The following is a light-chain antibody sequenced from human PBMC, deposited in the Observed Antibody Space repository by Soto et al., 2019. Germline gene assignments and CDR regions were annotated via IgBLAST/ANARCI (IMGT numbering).Light chain of an antibody. CDR1: SSNIGAGYD. Sequence: QAVVTQPPSVSGAPGQRVTISCTGSSSNIGAGYDVHWYQQLPGTAPKLLIYGNSNRPSGVPDRFSGSKSGTSASLAITGHQAEDEADYYCQSYDSSPWVFGGGTKLTVL. J-gene: IGLJ2*01. CDR3: QSYDSSPWV. V-gene: IGLV1-40*01. CDR2: GNS.